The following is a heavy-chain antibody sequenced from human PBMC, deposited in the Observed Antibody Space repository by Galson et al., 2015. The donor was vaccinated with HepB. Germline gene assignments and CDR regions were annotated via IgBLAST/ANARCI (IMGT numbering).Heavy chain of an antibody. CDR1: GYSFTSYW. CDR2: IYPGDSDT. V-gene: IGHV5-51*01. J-gene: IGHJ4*02. CDR3: ASSTMRGYCSGGSCYQQFDY. D-gene: IGHD2-15*01. Sequence: QSGAEVKKPGESLKISCKGSGYSFTSYWIGWVRQMPGKGLEWMGIIYPGDSDTRYSPSFQGQVTISADKSIGTAYLQWSSLKASDTAMYYCASSTMRGYCSGGSCYQQFDYWGQGTLVTVSS.